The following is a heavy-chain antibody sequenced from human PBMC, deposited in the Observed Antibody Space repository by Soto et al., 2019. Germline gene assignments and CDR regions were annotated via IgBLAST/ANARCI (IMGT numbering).Heavy chain of an antibody. CDR3: ARTGIAVADPESPYYYYMDV. V-gene: IGHV5-51*01. CDR2: IYPGDSDT. J-gene: IGHJ6*03. D-gene: IGHD6-19*01. CDR1: GYSFTSYW. Sequence: GESLKISCKGSGYSFTSYWIGWVRQMPGKGLEWMGIIYPGDSDTRYSPSFQGQVTISADKSISTAYLQWSSLKASDTAMYYCARTGIAVADPESPYYYYMDVWGKGTTVTVSS.